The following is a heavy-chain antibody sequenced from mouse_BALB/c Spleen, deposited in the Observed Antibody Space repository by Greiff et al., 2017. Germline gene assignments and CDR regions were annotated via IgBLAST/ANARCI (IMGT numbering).Heavy chain of an antibody. CDR2: IWSGGST. V-gene: IGHV2-2*02. D-gene: IGHD2-14*01. CDR3: ARRGVRFAY. CDR1: GFSLTSYG. Sequence: VQLQQSGPGLVQPSQSLSITCTVSGFSLTSYGVHWVRQSPGKGLEWLGVIWSGGSTDYNAAFISRLSISKDNSKSQVFFQMNSLQANDTAIYYFARRGVRFAYWGQGTLVTVSA. J-gene: IGHJ3*01.